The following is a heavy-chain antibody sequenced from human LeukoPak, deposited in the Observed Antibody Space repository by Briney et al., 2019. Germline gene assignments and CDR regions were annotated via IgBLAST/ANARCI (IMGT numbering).Heavy chain of an antibody. CDR1: GFTIGDYP. CDR2: IRSKANGGTT. Sequence: GRSLRLSCTASGFTIGDYPMSWFRQAPGKGLEWVGLIRSKANGGTTEYAASVKGRYTFSRDDSKSLAYLQMNSLKTEDTAGYYCTRAGYSSSWPQGHHQYYYMDVWGKGTTVTVAS. CDR3: TRAGYSSSWPQGHHQYYYMDV. V-gene: IGHV3-49*03. J-gene: IGHJ6*03. D-gene: IGHD6-13*01.